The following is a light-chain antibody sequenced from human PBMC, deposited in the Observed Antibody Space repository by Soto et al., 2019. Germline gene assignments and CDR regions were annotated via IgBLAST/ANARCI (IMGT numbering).Light chain of an antibody. Sequence: QSVLSQPPSVSEAPRQRVTISCSGSSSNVGSNAVNWYQHLPGKAPKCVIYYDDLLPSGVSDRFSGSKSGTSASLAISGLQSEDEAYYYCAAWDDSLNAMVFGGGTQLTVL. CDR2: YDD. J-gene: IGLJ2*01. CDR3: AAWDDSLNAMV. V-gene: IGLV1-36*01. CDR1: SSNVGSNA.